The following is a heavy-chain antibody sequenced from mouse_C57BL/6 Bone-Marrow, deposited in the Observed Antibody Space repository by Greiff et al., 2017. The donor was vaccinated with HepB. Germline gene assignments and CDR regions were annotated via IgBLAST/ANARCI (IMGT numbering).Heavy chain of an antibody. Sequence: VKLMESGPGLVAPSQSLSITCTVSGFSLTSYAISWVRQPPGKGLEWLGVIWTGGGTNYNSALKSRLSISKDNSKSQVFLKMNSLQTDDTARYYCARAYYSNYVPYFDYWGQGTTLTVSS. CDR3: ARAYYSNYVPYFDY. D-gene: IGHD2-5*01. V-gene: IGHV2-9-1*01. J-gene: IGHJ2*01. CDR2: IWTGGGT. CDR1: GFSLTSYA.